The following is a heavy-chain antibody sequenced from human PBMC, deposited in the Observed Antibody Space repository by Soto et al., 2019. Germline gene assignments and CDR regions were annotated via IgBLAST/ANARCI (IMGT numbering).Heavy chain of an antibody. CDR3: ATSKWFDP. CDR2: IYYSGST. D-gene: IGHD2-2*01. J-gene: IGHJ5*02. Sequence: LVTPSLPRPFFGFPISSRGYYRGWIRQPPGKGLEWIGTIYYSGSTYYNPSLKSRVTISVDTSKNQCSLKLSSVTAADTAVYYCATSKWFDPWGQGSLVTVSS. CDR1: GFPISSRGYY. V-gene: IGHV4-39*05.